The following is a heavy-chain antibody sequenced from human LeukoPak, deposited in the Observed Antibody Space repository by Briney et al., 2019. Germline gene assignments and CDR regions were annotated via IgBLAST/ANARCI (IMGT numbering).Heavy chain of an antibody. J-gene: IGHJ4*02. V-gene: IGHV3-7*01. CDR2: IKQDGSEK. CDR3: ASDEQVLPQTDY. D-gene: IGHD4/OR15-4a*01. Sequence: GGSLRLSCAVSGITFSSYWMSWVRRAPGKGREWVANIKQDGSEKYYVDSVKGRFTISRDNAKKLLYLQMNSLRAEDTAVYYCASDEQVLPQTDYWGQGTLLTVSS. CDR1: GITFSSYW.